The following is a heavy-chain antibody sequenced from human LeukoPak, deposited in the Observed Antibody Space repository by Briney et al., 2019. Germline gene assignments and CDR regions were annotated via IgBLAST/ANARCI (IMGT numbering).Heavy chain of an antibody. CDR2: IYYSGST. V-gene: IGHV4-39*01. CDR3: ARQTSDYSYYFDH. D-gene: IGHD3-3*01. J-gene: IGHJ4*02. Sequence: SETLSLTCTVSGGSISSSTYYWGWIRQPPEKGLEWIGTIYYSGSTYYNPSLKSRVTISVDTSKNQFSPKLNSVTAADTAVYYCARQTSDYSYYFDHWGQGTLVTVSS. CDR1: GGSISSSTYY.